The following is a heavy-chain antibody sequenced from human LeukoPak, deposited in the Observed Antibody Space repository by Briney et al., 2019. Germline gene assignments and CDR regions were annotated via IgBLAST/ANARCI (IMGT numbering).Heavy chain of an antibody. V-gene: IGHV3-23*01. Sequence: GGSLRLSCAASGFTFTTYAMNWVRQAPGKGLEWVSGLSGDGGYKYYADSAKGWFTISRDNSKNTLHLQMSSLRAEDTAIYYCTRDPSGSGPDFDFWGQGTLVIVSS. CDR1: GFTFTTYA. CDR3: TRDPSGSGPDFDF. J-gene: IGHJ4*02. CDR2: LSGDGGYK. D-gene: IGHD3-10*01.